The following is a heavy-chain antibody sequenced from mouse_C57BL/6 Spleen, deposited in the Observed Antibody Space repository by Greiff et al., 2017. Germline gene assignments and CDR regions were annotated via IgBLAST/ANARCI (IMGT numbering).Heavy chain of an antibody. CDR3: ARLGNCAMDY. D-gene: IGHD1-1*02. Sequence: EVQGVESGGGLVKPGGSLKLSCAASGFTFSDYGMHWVRQAPEKGLEWVAYISSGSSTIYYADTVKGRFTISRDNAKYTLFLKMTSLRSEDTAMYYCARLGNCAMDYWGQGTSVTVSA. V-gene: IGHV5-17*01. CDR1: GFTFSDYG. CDR2: ISSGSSTI. J-gene: IGHJ4*01.